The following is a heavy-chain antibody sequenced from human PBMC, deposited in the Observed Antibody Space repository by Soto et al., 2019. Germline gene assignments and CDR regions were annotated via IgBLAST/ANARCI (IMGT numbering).Heavy chain of an antibody. J-gene: IGHJ4*02. V-gene: IGHV4-31*03. CDR3: ARAGYSYGKGFDY. CDR1: VGSISSGCYY. CDR2: IYYSGST. Sequence: QVQLQESGPGLVKPSQTLSLTCTVSVGSISSGCYYWSWISQHPGKGLEWIGYIYYSGSTYDNPSLKSRVTISVDTSKNQCSLKLSSGTAADTAVYYCARAGYSYGKGFDYWGQGTLVTVAS. D-gene: IGHD5-18*01.